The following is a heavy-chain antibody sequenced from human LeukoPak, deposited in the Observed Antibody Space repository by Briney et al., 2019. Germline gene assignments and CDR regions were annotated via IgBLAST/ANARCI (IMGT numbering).Heavy chain of an antibody. Sequence: PGGSLRLSCAASGFTFSSYAMSWVRQAPGKGLEWVSAISGSGGSTYYADSVRGRFTISRDNSKNTLYLQMNSLRAEDTAVYYCAKDPSATTYYDFWSGQRGTPFDPWGQGTLVTVSS. V-gene: IGHV3-23*01. CDR3: AKDPSATTYYDFWSGQRGTPFDP. D-gene: IGHD3-3*01. CDR1: GFTFSSYA. CDR2: ISGSGGST. J-gene: IGHJ5*02.